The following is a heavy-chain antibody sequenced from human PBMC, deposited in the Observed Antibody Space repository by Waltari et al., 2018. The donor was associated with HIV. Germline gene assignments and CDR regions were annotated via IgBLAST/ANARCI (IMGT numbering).Heavy chain of an antibody. CDR3: AGFRGGGGDPYDY. D-gene: IGHD4-17*01. J-gene: IGHJ4*02. CDR2: IYYSGST. Sequence: QLQLQESGPGLVKPSETLSLTCTVSGGSISRSSYYWGWIRQPPGKGLELIGNIYYSGSTYDNPSLKSRVTISVDTSKNQFSLRLSSVTAADTAVYYCAGFRGGGGDPYDYWGQGTLVTVSS. V-gene: IGHV4-39*01. CDR1: GGSISRSSYY.